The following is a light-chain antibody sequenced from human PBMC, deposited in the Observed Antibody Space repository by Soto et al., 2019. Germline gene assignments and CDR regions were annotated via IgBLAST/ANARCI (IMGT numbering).Light chain of an antibody. CDR3: SSYTSSSFVV. V-gene: IGLV2-14*01. CDR1: SSDVGGYNY. CDR2: DVS. J-gene: IGLJ2*01. Sequence: QSALTQPASVSGSPGQSITISCTGTSSDVGGYNYVSWYQQHPGKAPKLMIYDVSNRPSGVSNRFSGSKSGNTASLTISGLQAEDEADYYCSSYTSSSFVVFGGVTQLSVL.